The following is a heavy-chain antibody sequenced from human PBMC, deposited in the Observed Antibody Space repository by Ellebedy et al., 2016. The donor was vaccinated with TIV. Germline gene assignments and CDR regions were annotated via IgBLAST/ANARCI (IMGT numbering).Heavy chain of an antibody. D-gene: IGHD2-15*01. CDR1: GVSINTYY. Sequence: SETLSLTXTVSGVSINTYYWSWIRQPPGKGLEWIGYTYYRGSTDYNPSLKSRVTISLDTFENQFSLNLSSVTAADTAVYYCTRDNRGNCNTGSCYPVFASWGQGILVTVSS. CDR3: TRDNRGNCNTGSCYPVFAS. V-gene: IGHV4-59*13. CDR2: TYYRGST. J-gene: IGHJ5*01.